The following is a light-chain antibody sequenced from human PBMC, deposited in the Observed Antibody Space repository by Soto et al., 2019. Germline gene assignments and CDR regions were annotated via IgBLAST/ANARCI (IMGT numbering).Light chain of an antibody. CDR2: DAS. CDR3: QQCYNWPQWT. V-gene: IGKV3-11*01. J-gene: IGKJ1*01. Sequence: EVVLTQSPGTLSLSPGERATLSCRASQSVSSNLAWYQQKPGQAPRLLIYDASNRATGIPARFSGSGSGTDFTLTISSLEPEDFAVYYCQQCYNWPQWTFGQGTKVDI. CDR1: QSVSSN.